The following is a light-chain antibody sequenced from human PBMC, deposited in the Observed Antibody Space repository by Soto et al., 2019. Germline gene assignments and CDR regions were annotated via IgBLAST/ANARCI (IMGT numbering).Light chain of an antibody. J-gene: IGKJ4*01. CDR3: QQFDDWLRIT. Sequence: RLMIHSPTTLSVSPGERATLSCRVSQSVNIYLACYQQKPGQAPRLLIFGASYRATGIPARFSGSGSGTEFNLTISILQSEDFAVYFCQQFDDWLRITFGGGTKVDI. V-gene: IGKV3D-15*03. CDR2: GAS. CDR1: QSVNIY.